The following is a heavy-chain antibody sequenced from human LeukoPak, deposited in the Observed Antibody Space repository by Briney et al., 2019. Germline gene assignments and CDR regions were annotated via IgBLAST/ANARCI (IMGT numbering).Heavy chain of an antibody. D-gene: IGHD5-12*01. CDR1: GFTFSTYT. Sequence: GGSLRLSCAASGFTFSTYTMSWVRQAPGKGLEWVSYISSSGSTIYYADSVKGRFTISRDNAKNSLYLQMNSLRAEDTAVYYCARGGQGERRGYSHGMDVWGQGTTVTVSS. V-gene: IGHV3-48*04. J-gene: IGHJ6*02. CDR2: ISSSGSTI. CDR3: ARGGQGERRGYSHGMDV.